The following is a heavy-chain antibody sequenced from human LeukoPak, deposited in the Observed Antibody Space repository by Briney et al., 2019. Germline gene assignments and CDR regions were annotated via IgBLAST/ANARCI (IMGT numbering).Heavy chain of an antibody. Sequence: GGSLTLSCAVSGFISRSYWMAWVRQAPGGGRVWVANIKYDGSEKVYIDSVKGRFTISRDNAKNSLYMNMNSLRAEDTAVYYCARDIETAGLFLDYWGQGTLVTVSS. D-gene: IGHD6-13*01. CDR1: GFISRSYW. J-gene: IGHJ4*02. CDR2: IKYDGSEK. CDR3: ARDIETAGLFLDY. V-gene: IGHV3-7*01.